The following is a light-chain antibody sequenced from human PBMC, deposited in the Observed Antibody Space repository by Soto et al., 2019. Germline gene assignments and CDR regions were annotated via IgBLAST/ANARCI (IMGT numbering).Light chain of an antibody. CDR2: LGS. CDR1: QSLLHSNGYNY. Sequence: DIVMTQSPLSLPVTPGEPASISCRSSQSLLHSNGYNYLHWYLQKPGQSPQLLIYLGSNRASGVPVRFSGSGSGTDFTLKISRVEAEDVGVYYCMQALQTPRTFGQGTKVEIK. J-gene: IGKJ1*01. CDR3: MQALQTPRT. V-gene: IGKV2-28*01.